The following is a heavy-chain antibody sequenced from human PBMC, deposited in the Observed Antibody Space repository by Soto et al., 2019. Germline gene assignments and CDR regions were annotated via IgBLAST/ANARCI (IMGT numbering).Heavy chain of an antibody. CDR3: AGEGQWGYDILTGYYNYYYFDY. CDR2: INPNSGGT. J-gene: IGHJ4*02. V-gene: IGHV1-2*02. D-gene: IGHD3-9*01. Sequence: ASVKVSCKASGYTFTGYYMHWLREAPGQGLEWMGWINPNSGGTNYAQKFQGRVTMTRDTSISTAYMELSRLRSDDTAVYYCAGEGQWGYDILTGYYNYYYFDYWGQGTLVTVSS. CDR1: GYTFTGYY.